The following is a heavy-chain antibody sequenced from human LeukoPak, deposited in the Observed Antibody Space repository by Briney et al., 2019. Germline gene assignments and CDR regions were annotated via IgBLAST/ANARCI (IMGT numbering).Heavy chain of an antibody. CDR1: AYSISSGYY. Sequence: SETLSLTCTVSAYSISSGYYWGWIRQPPGKGLEWIGSIYHSGSTYYNPSLKSRVTISVDTSKNQFSLKLSSVTAADTAVYYCARHIGGRYYYYYMDVWGKGTTVTISS. D-gene: IGHD2-21*01. J-gene: IGHJ6*03. V-gene: IGHV4-38-2*02. CDR3: ARHIGGRYYYYYMDV. CDR2: IYHSGST.